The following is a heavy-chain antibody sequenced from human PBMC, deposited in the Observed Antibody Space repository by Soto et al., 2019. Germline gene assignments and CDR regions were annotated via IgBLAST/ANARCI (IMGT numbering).Heavy chain of an antibody. CDR1: GFTFSDYY. J-gene: IGHJ6*02. D-gene: IGHD3-3*02. CDR3: ARDVSRHRVYYYYGMDV. CDR2: ISSSGSTI. V-gene: IGHV3-11*01. Sequence: PGGSLRLSCAASGFTFSDYYMSWIRQAPGKGLEWVSYISSSGSTIYYADSVKGRFTISRDNAKNSLYLQMNSLRAEDTAVYYCARDVSRHRVYYYYGMDVWGQGTTVTVSS.